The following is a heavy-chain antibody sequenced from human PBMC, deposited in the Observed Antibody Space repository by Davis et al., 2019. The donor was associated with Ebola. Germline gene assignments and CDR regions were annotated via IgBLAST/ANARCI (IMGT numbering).Heavy chain of an antibody. V-gene: IGHV1-24*01. CDR2: FDTEDCKI. CDR3: VRDEDTYGLGVFDI. J-gene: IGHJ3*02. CDR1: GENLKELS. D-gene: IGHD2/OR15-2a*01. Sequence: ASVKVSCKVSGENLKELSIHWVRQAPGKGLEWRGGFDTEDCKIIFAQKFQGRFIMTEDASTDTAYMELNSLRSDDTAVYYCVRDEDTYGLGVFDIWGQGTKVIVSS.